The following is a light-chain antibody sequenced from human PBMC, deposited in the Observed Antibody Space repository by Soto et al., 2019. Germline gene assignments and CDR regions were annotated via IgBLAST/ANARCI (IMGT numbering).Light chain of an antibody. CDR3: QQYGSSLFT. CDR2: GTS. Sequence: EIVLTQSPGTLSLSPGERATLSCRASQSVSSKYLAWYQQKPGQAPRVLIYGTSIRASGVTERFSGGGAGTDFTLTITRLETEDFAVYYCQQYGSSLFTFGPGTKVDFK. J-gene: IGKJ3*01. V-gene: IGKV3-20*01. CDR1: QSVSSKY.